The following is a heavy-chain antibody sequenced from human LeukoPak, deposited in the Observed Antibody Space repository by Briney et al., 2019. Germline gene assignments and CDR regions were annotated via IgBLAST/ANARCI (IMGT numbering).Heavy chain of an antibody. D-gene: IGHD6-19*01. CDR2: IYYSGST. V-gene: IGHV4-39*07. J-gene: IGHJ4*02. CDR1: GGSISSSSYY. CDR3: ARRVGWYSHPRPSLDY. Sequence: TSETLSLTCTVSGGSISSSSYYWGWIRQPPGKGLEWIGSIYYSGSTYYNPSLKSRVTISVDTSKNQFSLKLSSVTAADTAVYYCARRVGWYSHPRPSLDYWGQGTLVTVSS.